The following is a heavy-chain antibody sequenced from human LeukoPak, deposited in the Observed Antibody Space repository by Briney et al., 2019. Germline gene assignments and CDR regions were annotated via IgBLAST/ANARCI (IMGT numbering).Heavy chain of an antibody. V-gene: IGHV4-30-4*08. D-gene: IGHD3-3*01. CDR2: IYYSGST. Sequence: PSETLSLTCTVSGGSISSGDYYWSWIRQPPGKGLEWIGYIYYSGSTYYNPSLKSRVTISVDTSKNQFSLKLSSVTAADTAVYYCARDLKPTIFGVASFDYWGLGTLVTVSS. J-gene: IGHJ4*02. CDR3: ARDLKPTIFGVASFDY. CDR1: GGSISSGDYY.